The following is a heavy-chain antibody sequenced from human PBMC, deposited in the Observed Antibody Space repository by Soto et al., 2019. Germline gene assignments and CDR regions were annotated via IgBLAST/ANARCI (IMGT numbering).Heavy chain of an antibody. V-gene: IGHV3-30-3*01. J-gene: IGHJ6*02. CDR2: ISYDGSNK. D-gene: IGHD3-9*01. Sequence: PGGSLRLSCAASGFTFSSYAMHWVRQAPGKGLEWVAVISYDGSNKYYADSVKGRFTISRDNSKNTLYLQMNSLRAEDTAVYYCARDPRPWRFDWLPQFYGMDVWGQGTTVTVSS. CDR3: ARDPRPWRFDWLPQFYGMDV. CDR1: GFTFSSYA.